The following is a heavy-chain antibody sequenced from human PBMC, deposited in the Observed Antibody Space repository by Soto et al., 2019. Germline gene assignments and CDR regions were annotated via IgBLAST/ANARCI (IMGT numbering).Heavy chain of an antibody. J-gene: IGHJ4*02. V-gene: IGHV4-39*01. CDR2: IYYSGAA. CDR3: TDMLGQWLPRD. CDR1: GGSSSGSSYC. D-gene: IGHD6-19*01. Sequence: PLETLPLTCTVSGGSSSGSSYCWGWIRQPPGKGLEWIGTIYYSGAAYYNPSLQSRVTISVDTSSNQFSMKLNSVTAADTAVYYCTDMLGQWLPRDWGQGTVVTVSS.